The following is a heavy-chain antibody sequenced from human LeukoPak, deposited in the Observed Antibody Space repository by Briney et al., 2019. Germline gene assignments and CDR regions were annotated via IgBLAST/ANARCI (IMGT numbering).Heavy chain of an antibody. CDR2: IRQDGSEK. D-gene: IGHD4-17*01. J-gene: IGHJ3*02. V-gene: IGHV3-7*01. CDR1: GFTFSNYW. CDR3: ARESSTTVTTSDAFDI. Sequence: SGGSLRLSCAASGFTFSNYWMSWVRQAPGKGLEWVANIRQDGSEKYYVDSVKGRFTISRDNAKKSVYLQMNSLRAEDTAVYYCARESSTTVTTSDAFDIWGQGTMVTVSS.